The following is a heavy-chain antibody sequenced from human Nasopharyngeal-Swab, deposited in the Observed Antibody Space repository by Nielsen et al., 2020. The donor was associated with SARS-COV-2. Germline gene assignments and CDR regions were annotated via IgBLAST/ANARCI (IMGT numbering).Heavy chain of an antibody. CDR3: ARAAGGDYYYYGMDV. Sequence: GGSLRLSCAASGFTFSSYAMHWVRQAPGKGLEWVAVISYDGSNKYYADSVKGRFTISRDNSKNTLYLQMNSLRAEDTAVYYCARAAGGDYYYYGMDVWGQGTTVTVSS. V-gene: IGHV3-30*04. J-gene: IGHJ6*02. D-gene: IGHD3-10*01. CDR1: GFTFSSYA. CDR2: ISYDGSNK.